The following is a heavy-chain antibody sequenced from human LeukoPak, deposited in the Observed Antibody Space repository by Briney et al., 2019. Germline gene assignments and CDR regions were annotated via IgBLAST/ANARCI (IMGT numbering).Heavy chain of an antibody. Sequence: LSLTCAVYGGSFSGYYWSWIRQPPGKGVEWIGEINHSGRTNYNTSLKRRVNISVEKSKNQFSLKLSYGDAGDTAVYYCARGRYYDSRFDNWGQGTLVTVSS. CDR1: GGSFSGYY. CDR3: ARGRYYDSRFDN. V-gene: IGHV4-34*01. D-gene: IGHD3-22*01. CDR2: INHSGRT. J-gene: IGHJ4*02.